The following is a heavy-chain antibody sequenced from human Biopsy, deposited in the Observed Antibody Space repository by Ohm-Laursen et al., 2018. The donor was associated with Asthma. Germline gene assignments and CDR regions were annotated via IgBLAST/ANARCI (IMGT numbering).Heavy chain of an antibody. CDR2: ISYTGSA. D-gene: IGHD6-13*01. V-gene: IGHV4-39*01. Sequence: SDTLSLTCTVSGGSMSSSSYYWGWIRQPPGKGLEWMGSISYTGSAYYNPSLKSRVTISVDTSKNQFSLKLTSVTAADTAVYYCVRGSSSWHHGPFHYYYGLDVWGQGTTATVSS. J-gene: IGHJ6*02. CDR3: VRGSSSWHHGPFHYYYGLDV. CDR1: GGSMSSSSYY.